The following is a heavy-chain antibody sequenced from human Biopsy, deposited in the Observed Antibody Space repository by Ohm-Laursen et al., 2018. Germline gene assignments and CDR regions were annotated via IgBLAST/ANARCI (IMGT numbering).Heavy chain of an antibody. CDR2: ISHTGYT. J-gene: IGHJ1*01. CDR3: ARGSNEYGGLYFPH. Sequence: TLSLTCTVSGGSFTGPYWTWIRQPPGKGLEWIGHISHTGYTSYKSSLKSRVTISLDTSRKHFSLRLTSLAAADTAVYYCARGSNEYGGLYFPHWGQGTLVTVSS. D-gene: IGHD4-23*01. V-gene: IGHV4-59*11. CDR1: GGSFTGPY.